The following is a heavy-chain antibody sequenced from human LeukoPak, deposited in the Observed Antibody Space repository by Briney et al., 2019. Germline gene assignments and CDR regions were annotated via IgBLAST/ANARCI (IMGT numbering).Heavy chain of an antibody. J-gene: IGHJ4*02. V-gene: IGHV3-48*03. CDR3: ARAVGATTLDY. CDR2: ISSSGSTI. CDR1: GFTFSSYE. D-gene: IGHD1-26*01. Sequence: GGSLRLSCAASGFTFSSYEMNWVRQAPGKGLEWVSYISSSGSTIYYADSVKGRFTISRDNAKISLYLQMNSLRAEDTAVYYCARAVGATTLDYWGQGTLVTVSS.